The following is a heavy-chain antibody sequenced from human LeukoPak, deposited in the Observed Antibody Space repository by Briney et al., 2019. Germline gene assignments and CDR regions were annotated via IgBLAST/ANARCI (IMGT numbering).Heavy chain of an antibody. V-gene: IGHV3-30*18. CDR1: GLTFSSYG. D-gene: IGHD2-2*01. J-gene: IGHJ4*02. CDR2: ISYDGSNK. CDR3: AKLYCSSTSCTDY. Sequence: GRSLRLSCAASGLTFSSYGMHWVRQAPGKGLEWVAVISYDGSNKYYADSVKGRFTISRDNSKNTLYLQMNSLRAEDTAVYYCAKLYCSSTSCTDYWGQGTLVTVSS.